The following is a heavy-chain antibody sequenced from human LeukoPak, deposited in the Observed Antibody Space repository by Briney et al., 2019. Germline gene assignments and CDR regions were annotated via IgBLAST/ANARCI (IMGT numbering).Heavy chain of an antibody. Sequence: GGSLRLSCAASGFTVSSNYMSWVRQAPGKGLEWVSVIYSGGSTYYAGSVKGRFTISRDNSKNTLYLQMNSLRAEDTAVYYCARRVRSGWSLDYWGQGTLVTVSS. CDR3: ARRVRSGWSLDY. CDR1: GFTVSSNY. V-gene: IGHV3-53*01. CDR2: IYSGGST. D-gene: IGHD6-19*01. J-gene: IGHJ4*02.